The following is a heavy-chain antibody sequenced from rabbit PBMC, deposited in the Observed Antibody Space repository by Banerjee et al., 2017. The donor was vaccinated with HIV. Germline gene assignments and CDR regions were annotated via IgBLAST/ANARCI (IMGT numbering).Heavy chain of an antibody. J-gene: IGHJ4*01. Sequence: QQQLEESGGGLVQPGGTLTLTCKASGLDFSSSYWICWVRQAPGKGLEWIACIYTGSSGITYYASWAKGRFTISKTSSTTVTLQMTSLTAADTATYFCTRDDYGGISNYKISYFKLWGPGTLVTVS. CDR1: GLDFSSSYW. CDR2: IYTGSSGIT. CDR3: TRDDYGGISNYKISYFKL. V-gene: IGHV1S45*01. D-gene: IGHD8-1*01.